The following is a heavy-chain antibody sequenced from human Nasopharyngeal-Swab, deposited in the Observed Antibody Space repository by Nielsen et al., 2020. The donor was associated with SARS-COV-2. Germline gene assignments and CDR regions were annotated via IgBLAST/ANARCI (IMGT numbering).Heavy chain of an antibody. CDR3: ARVWGATCLN. V-gene: IGHV4-59*13. Sequence: PGKGLEWIGYIYYSGSTNYNPSLKSRVTISVDTSKNQFSLKLSSVTAADTAVYYCARVWGATCLNWGQGALVTVSS. CDR2: IYYSGST. J-gene: IGHJ4*02. D-gene: IGHD1-26*01.